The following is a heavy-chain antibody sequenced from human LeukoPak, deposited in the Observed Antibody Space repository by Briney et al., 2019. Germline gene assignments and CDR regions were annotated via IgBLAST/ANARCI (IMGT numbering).Heavy chain of an antibody. CDR3: ARHSTLFWSGLDWFDP. J-gene: IGHJ5*02. D-gene: IGHD3-3*01. Sequence: SETLSLTCAVSGYSISSGYYWGWIRQPPGKGLEWIGSIYHSGSTYYNPSLKSRVTISVDTSKNQFSLKLSSVTAADTAVYYCARHSTLFWSGLDWFDPWGQGTLVTVSS. V-gene: IGHV4-38-2*01. CDR1: GYSISSGYY. CDR2: IYHSGST.